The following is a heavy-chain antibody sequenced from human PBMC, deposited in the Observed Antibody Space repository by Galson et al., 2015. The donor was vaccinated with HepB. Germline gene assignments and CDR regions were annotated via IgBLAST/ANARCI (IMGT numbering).Heavy chain of an antibody. Sequence: QSGAEVKKPGESLRISCKGSGYSFTSYWISWVRQMPGKGLEWMGRIDPSDSYTNYSPSFQGHVTISADKSISTAYLQWCSLKASDTAMYYCARHAVASGGYSGYDSPVGYWGQGTLVTVSS. D-gene: IGHD5-12*01. J-gene: IGHJ4*02. V-gene: IGHV5-10-1*01. CDR3: ARHAVASGGYSGYDSPVGY. CDR2: IDPSDSYT. CDR1: GYSFTSYW.